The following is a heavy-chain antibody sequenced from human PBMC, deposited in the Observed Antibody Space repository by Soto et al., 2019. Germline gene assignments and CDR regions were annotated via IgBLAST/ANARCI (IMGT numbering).Heavy chain of an antibody. CDR2: ISYDGSNK. CDR1: GFTFSSYG. V-gene: IGHV3-30*18. J-gene: IGHJ6*02. CDR3: AKDQRIVGATWYYYGMDV. Sequence: GGSLRLSCAASGFTFSSYGMHWVRQAPGKGLEWVAVISYDGSNKYYADSVKGRFTTSRDNSKSTLYLQMNSLRAEDTAVYYCAKDQRIVGATWYYYGMDVWGQGTTVTVSS. D-gene: IGHD1-26*01.